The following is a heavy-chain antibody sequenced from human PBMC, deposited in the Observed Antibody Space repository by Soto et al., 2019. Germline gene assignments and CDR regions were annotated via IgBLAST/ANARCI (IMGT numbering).Heavy chain of an antibody. Sequence: QITLKESGPTMVKPTQTLTLTCTVSGFSLSSTRMAVGWIRQPPGKALEWLALIYWDDDKRYSPFLKSRLTITKDTSKNQVVLTMSNMDPVDTARYYCAHIVVAGLGYYFDYWGQGTLDTVSS. CDR1: GFSLSSTRMA. CDR2: IYWDDDK. CDR3: AHIVVAGLGYYFDY. J-gene: IGHJ4*02. D-gene: IGHD6-19*01. V-gene: IGHV2-5*02.